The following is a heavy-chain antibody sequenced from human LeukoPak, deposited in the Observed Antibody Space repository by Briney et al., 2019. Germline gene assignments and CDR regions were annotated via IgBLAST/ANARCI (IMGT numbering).Heavy chain of an antibody. CDR3: ARGHSSSWYTYYYYGMDV. CDR2: INPSGGST. D-gene: IGHD6-13*01. Sequence: EASVKVSCTASGYTVTSYYMHWVRQAPGQGLEWMGIINPSGGSTSYAQKFQGRVTMTRDTSTSTVYMELSSLRSEDTAVYYCARGHSSSWYTYYYYGMDVWGQGTTVTVSS. CDR1: GYTVTSYY. V-gene: IGHV1-46*01. J-gene: IGHJ6*02.